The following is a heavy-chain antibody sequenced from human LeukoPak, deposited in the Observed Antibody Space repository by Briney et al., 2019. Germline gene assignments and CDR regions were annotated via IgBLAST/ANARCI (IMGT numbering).Heavy chain of an antibody. Sequence: SETLSLTCSVSGGSISSLYWSWIRQPPGKGLEWIGYIYYTGSTNYNPSLKSRVTMFVDMSKNQFSLKLSSVTAADTAVYYCARLTRSGKGDYWGQGTLVTVSS. V-gene: IGHV4-59*08. J-gene: IGHJ4*02. D-gene: IGHD2-15*01. CDR1: GGSISSLY. CDR2: IYYTGST. CDR3: ARLTRSGKGDY.